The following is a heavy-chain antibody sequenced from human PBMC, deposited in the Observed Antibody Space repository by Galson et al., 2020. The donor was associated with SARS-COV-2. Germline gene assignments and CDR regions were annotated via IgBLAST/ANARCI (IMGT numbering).Heavy chain of an antibody. CDR1: GYSFTSYW. V-gene: IGHV5-10-1*01. D-gene: IGHD7-27*01. J-gene: IGHJ5*02. Sequence: HGESLKISCKGSGYSFTSYWISWVRQMPGKGLEWMGRIDPSDSYTNYSPSFQGHVTISADKSISTAYLQWSSLKASDTAMYYCARNLFDVALGIWFDPWGQGTLVTVSS. CDR3: ARNLFDVALGIWFDP. CDR2: IDPSDSYT.